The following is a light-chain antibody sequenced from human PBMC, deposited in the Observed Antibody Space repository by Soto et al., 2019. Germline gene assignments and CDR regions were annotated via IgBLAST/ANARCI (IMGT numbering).Light chain of an antibody. Sequence: PGESATLSCRASQTVNSDYLAWFQQRPGQAPRLLIFATSRRATDIPDRFSGSGSGTDFTLAIRRLEPEDFAVYYCHQFGYSPRTFGQGTKVDIK. J-gene: IGKJ1*01. CDR3: HQFGYSPRT. CDR1: QTVNSDY. V-gene: IGKV3-20*01. CDR2: ATS.